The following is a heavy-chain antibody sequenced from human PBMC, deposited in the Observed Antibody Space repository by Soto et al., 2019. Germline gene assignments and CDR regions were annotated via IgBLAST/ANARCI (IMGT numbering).Heavy chain of an antibody. CDR3: AHRRGAYYFDF. CDR1: GFSLSTSGVG. V-gene: IGHV2-5*02. J-gene: IGHJ4*02. D-gene: IGHD1-26*01. Sequence: SGPTLVNPTQTLTLTCTFSGFSLSTSGVGVGWIRQPPGKALEWLAVIFWDDDKGYSPSLKSRPTITKDTSKNQVVLTMTNMDPVDTATYYCAHRRGAYYFDFWGLGTLVTVSS. CDR2: IFWDDDK.